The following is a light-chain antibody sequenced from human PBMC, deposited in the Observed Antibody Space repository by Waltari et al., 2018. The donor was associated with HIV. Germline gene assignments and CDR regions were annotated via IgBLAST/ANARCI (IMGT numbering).Light chain of an antibody. CDR1: SSNVGRDN. V-gene: IGLV1-47*01. CDR3: AAWDNILSGYV. CDR2: NDY. Sequence: QSALTQPPSTSGTPGQRVTMSCSGSSSNVGRDNVYWYQQIPGTAPKLLIYNDYQRPSGVPDRFSGSKSGPSASLAISGLRSEDEADYYCAAWDNILSGYVFGTGTKVTVL. J-gene: IGLJ1*01.